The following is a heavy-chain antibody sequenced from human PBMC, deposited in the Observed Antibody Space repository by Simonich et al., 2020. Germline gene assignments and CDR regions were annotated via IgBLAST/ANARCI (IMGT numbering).Heavy chain of an antibody. Sequence: QVQLVQSGAEVKKPGSSVKVSCKASGGTFSSYAISWVRTAPGQGLEWRGGIIPIVGTANNAQKIQGRVTITADESTSTAYMELSSLRSEDTAVYYCARGRRTAMVSFYYYYGMDVWGQGTTVTVSS. J-gene: IGHJ6*02. CDR2: IIPIVGTA. V-gene: IGHV1-69*13. D-gene: IGHD5-18*01. CDR3: ARGRRTAMVSFYYYYGMDV. CDR1: GGTFSSYA.